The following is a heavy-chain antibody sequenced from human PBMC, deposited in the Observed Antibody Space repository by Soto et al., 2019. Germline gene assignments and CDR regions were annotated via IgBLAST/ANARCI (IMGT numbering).Heavy chain of an antibody. CDR1: GVTFSSYW. D-gene: IGHD6-19*01. Sequence: GGSLRLSCAASGVTFSSYWVSWVRQAPGKGLEWVASIKQDGSEKYYVDSVKGRFTISRDNAKNSLYLQMNSLRAEDTAVYYCAREDGAVAPFDYWGQGTLVTVSS. CDR3: AREDGAVAPFDY. CDR2: IKQDGSEK. V-gene: IGHV3-7*01. J-gene: IGHJ4*02.